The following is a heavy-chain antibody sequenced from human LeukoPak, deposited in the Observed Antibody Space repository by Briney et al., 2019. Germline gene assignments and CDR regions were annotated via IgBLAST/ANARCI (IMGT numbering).Heavy chain of an antibody. Sequence: PRESLRPSCVVSGFTFSTLAMTWVRQAPGKGLGRVSEFSGPGGTTYYAASVKGRFTISRDNSKNTLLLQMNSLRAEDTAVYYCARDPGVIPVHYMDVWGKGTTVIVSS. CDR1: GFTFSTLA. CDR3: ARDPGVIPVHYMDV. D-gene: IGHD4-23*01. J-gene: IGHJ6*03. V-gene: IGHV3-23*01. CDR2: FSGPGGTT.